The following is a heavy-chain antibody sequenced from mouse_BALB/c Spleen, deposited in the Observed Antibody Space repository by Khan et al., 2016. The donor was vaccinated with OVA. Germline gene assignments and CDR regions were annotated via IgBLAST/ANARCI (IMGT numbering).Heavy chain of an antibody. V-gene: IGHV3-2*02. Sequence: EVQLVESGPGLVKPSQSLSLTCTVTDYSITRDYAWNWIRQFPGNELEWMGYISNSGSASYNPSLKSRISITRDTSKNQFFLQLDSVTPEDTATYYCASELGRYYAMDYWGQGTSVTVSS. CDR2: ISNSGSA. CDR1: DYSITRDYA. J-gene: IGHJ4*01. CDR3: ASELGRYYAMDY. D-gene: IGHD4-1*01.